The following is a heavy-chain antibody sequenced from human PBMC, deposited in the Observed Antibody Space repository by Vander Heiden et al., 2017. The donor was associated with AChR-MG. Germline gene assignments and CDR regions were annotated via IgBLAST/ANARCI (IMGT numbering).Heavy chain of an antibody. V-gene: IGHV4-31*03. Sequence: QVQLQESGPGLVKPSQTLSLTCTVPGGPISRGGYYWSWIRQHPGKGLEWIGYIYYSGSTYYNPSLKSRVTISVDTSKNQFSLKLSSVTAADTAVYYCARDRVRGVTTYYFDYWGQGTLVTVSS. CDR3: ARDRVRGVTTYYFDY. CDR1: GGPISRGGYY. CDR2: IYYSGST. D-gene: IGHD3-10*01. J-gene: IGHJ4*02.